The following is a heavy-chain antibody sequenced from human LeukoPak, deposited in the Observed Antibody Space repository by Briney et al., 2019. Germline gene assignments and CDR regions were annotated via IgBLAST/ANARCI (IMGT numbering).Heavy chain of an antibody. CDR1: GGTFSSYA. V-gene: IGHV1-69*01. CDR3: AHSKSSSWYSSGWYYIDY. D-gene: IGHD6-19*01. Sequence: GASVKVSCKASGGTFSSYAISWVRQAPGQGLEWMGGIIPIFGTANYAQKFQGRVTITADESTSTAYMELSSLRSEDTATYYCAHSKSSSWYSSGWYYIDYWGQGTLVTVSS. CDR2: IIPIFGTA. J-gene: IGHJ4*02.